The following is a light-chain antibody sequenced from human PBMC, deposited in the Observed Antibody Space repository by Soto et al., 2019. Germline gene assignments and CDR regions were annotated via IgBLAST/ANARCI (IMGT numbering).Light chain of an antibody. J-gene: IGKJ2*01. CDR2: GAS. CDR3: QQYNSWPPYT. CDR1: QSVSSN. Sequence: EIVMTQSPATLSVSPGERATLSCRASQSVSSNLAWYQQKPGQAPRLLIYGASTRATGIAARFSGSGSGTEFTLTISGLQSEDFEVYYCQQYNSWPPYTFGQGTTLEIK. V-gene: IGKV3-15*01.